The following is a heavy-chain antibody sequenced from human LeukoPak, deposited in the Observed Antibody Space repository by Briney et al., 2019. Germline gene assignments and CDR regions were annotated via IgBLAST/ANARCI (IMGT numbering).Heavy chain of an antibody. J-gene: IGHJ5*02. D-gene: IGHD5-18*01. CDR1: GGSISSYY. Sequence: PSETLSLTCTVSGGSISSYYWSWIRQPPGKGLEWIGYIYYSGSTNYNPSLKSRATISVDTSKNQFSLKLSSVTAADTAVYYCARVKVTAMAHNWFDPWGQGTLVTVSS. V-gene: IGHV4-59*01. CDR2: IYYSGST. CDR3: ARVKVTAMAHNWFDP.